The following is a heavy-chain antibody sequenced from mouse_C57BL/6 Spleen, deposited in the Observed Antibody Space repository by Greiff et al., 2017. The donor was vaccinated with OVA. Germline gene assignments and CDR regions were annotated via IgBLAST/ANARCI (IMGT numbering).Heavy chain of an antibody. CDR2: IYPGDGDP. V-gene: IGHV1-82*01. J-gene: IGHJ3*01. CDR3: ARASRYYYGTPFAY. Sequence: QVQLKQSGPELVKPGASVKISCKASGYAFSSSWMNWVKQRPGKGLEWIGRIYPGDGDPNYNGKFKGKATLTADKSSSTAYMQLSSLTSEDSAVYFCARASRYYYGTPFAYWGQGTLVTVSA. CDR1: GYAFSSSW. D-gene: IGHD1-1*01.